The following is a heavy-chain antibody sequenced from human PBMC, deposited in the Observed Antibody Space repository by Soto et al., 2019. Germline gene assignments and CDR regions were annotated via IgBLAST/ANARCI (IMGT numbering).Heavy chain of an antibody. V-gene: IGHV3-74*01. CDR3: ARDFSRGVDY. CDR1: GFTFSSYW. J-gene: IGHJ4*02. Sequence: GGSLRLSCAASGFTFSSYWMHWVRQAPGKGLVWVSRVSDDGITTRYAGSVKGRFTISRDNAKNTLYLQMNSLRAEDTAVYYCARDFSRGVDYWGQGTLVTVSS. CDR2: VSDDGITT. D-gene: IGHD3-3*01.